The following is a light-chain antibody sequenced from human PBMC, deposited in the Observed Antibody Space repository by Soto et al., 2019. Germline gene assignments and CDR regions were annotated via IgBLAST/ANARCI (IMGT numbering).Light chain of an antibody. Sequence: EIVLSQSPATLSLSPGERATLSCRASQSVSSYLASYQHKPGQAPRLLIYDASKRATAIPARFSGSGSGTEFTLTISSLVPEDFAVYYCQQRSNWPPTWTFGQGTKVEVK. J-gene: IGKJ1*01. CDR1: QSVSSY. CDR3: QQRSNWPPTWT. V-gene: IGKV3-11*01. CDR2: DAS.